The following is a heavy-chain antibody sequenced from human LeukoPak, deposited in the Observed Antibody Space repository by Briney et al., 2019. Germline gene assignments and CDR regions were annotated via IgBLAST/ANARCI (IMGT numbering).Heavy chain of an antibody. Sequence: SETLSLTCAVYGGSSSGYYWSWIRQPPGKGLEWIGEINHSGSTNYNPSLKSRVTISVDTSKNQFSLKLSSVTAADTAVYYCARLYSSGWYGSDYWGQGTLVTVSS. D-gene: IGHD6-19*01. J-gene: IGHJ4*02. CDR1: GGSSSGYY. CDR2: INHSGST. CDR3: ARLYSSGWYGSDY. V-gene: IGHV4-34*01.